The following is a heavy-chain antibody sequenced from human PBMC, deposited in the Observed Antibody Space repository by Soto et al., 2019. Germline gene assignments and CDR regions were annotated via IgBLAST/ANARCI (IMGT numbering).Heavy chain of an antibody. D-gene: IGHD3-3*01. CDR2: ISSSSSTI. J-gene: IGHJ6*02. Sequence: GSLRLSCAASGFTFSSYSMNWVRQAPGKGLEWVSYISSSSSTIYYADSVKGRFTISRDNAKNSLYLRMNSLRDEDTAVYYCARENYDFWSGYFSEANYGMDVWGQGTTVPVYS. V-gene: IGHV3-48*02. CDR1: GFTFSSYS. CDR3: ARENYDFWSGYFSEANYGMDV.